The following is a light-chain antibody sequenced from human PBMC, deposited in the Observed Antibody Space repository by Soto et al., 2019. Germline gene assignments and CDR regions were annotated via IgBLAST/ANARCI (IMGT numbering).Light chain of an antibody. V-gene: IGLV2-11*01. Sequence: QSALTQPRSVSGSPGQSVTISCTGTSSDVGGYNYVSWYQQHPGKAPKLMIYDVSNRPSGVSNRFSGSKSGNTASLTISGLRAEDEADYYCNSYTSNNTYVFGTGNKVTVL. CDR1: SSDVGGYNY. J-gene: IGLJ1*01. CDR3: NSYTSNNTYV. CDR2: DVS.